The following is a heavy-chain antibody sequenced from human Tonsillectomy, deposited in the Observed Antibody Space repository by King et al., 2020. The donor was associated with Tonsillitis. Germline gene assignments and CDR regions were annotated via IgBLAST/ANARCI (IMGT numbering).Heavy chain of an antibody. CDR2: ISYDGSNK. Sequence: QLVQSGGGVVQPGRSLRLSCAASGFTFSSYAMHWVRQAPGKGLEWVAVISYDGSNKYYADSVKGRFTISRDNSKNTLYLQMNSLRAEDTAVYYCARGGWEIRPHDAFDIWGQGTMVTVSS. D-gene: IGHD1-26*01. J-gene: IGHJ3*02. CDR1: GFTFSSYA. V-gene: IGHV3-30*04. CDR3: ARGGWEIRPHDAFDI.